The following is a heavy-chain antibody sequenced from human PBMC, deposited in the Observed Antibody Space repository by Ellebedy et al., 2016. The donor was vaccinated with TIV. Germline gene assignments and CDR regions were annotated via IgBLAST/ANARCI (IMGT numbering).Heavy chain of an antibody. Sequence: GESLKISXAASGFTFSSYGMHWVRQAPGKGLEWVAVIWYDGSNKYYADSVKGRFTISRDNSKNTLYLQMNSLRAEDTAVYYCARENIVVVPAARDYYYGMDVWGQGTTVTVSS. CDR1: GFTFSSYG. D-gene: IGHD2-2*01. CDR3: ARENIVVVPAARDYYYGMDV. J-gene: IGHJ6*02. V-gene: IGHV3-33*01. CDR2: IWYDGSNK.